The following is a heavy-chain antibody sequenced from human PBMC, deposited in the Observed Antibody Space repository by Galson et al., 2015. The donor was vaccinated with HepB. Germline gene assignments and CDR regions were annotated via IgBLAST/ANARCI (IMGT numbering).Heavy chain of an antibody. D-gene: IGHD5-12*01. V-gene: IGHV3-15*01. CDR1: GFIFSNAW. CDR2: IKSKTDGGTT. Sequence: SLRLSCAASGFIFSNAWMSWVRQAPGKGLEWVGRIKSKTDGGTTDYAAPVKGRFIISRDDSKNTLYLQMNSLKTEDTAVYYCTTTPISDYDYYFDYWGQGTLVTVSS. J-gene: IGHJ4*02. CDR3: TTTPISDYDYYFDY.